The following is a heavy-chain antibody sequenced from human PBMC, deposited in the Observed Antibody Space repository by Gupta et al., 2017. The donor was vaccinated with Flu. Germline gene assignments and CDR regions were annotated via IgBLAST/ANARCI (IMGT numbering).Heavy chain of an antibody. Sequence: EVQLLESGGGLVQPGGSLRLSCAASGSTFRNYAMNWVRQAPGKGLEWVSSISGSGDSTYYADSVWGRLTISRDNSKNTLYLQMNSLRAEDTAVYYCAKDRSGNPAVDYWGQGTLVTVSS. D-gene: IGHD6-13*01. V-gene: IGHV3-23*01. CDR3: AKDRSGNPAVDY. J-gene: IGHJ4*02. CDR1: GSTFRNYA. CDR2: ISGSGDST.